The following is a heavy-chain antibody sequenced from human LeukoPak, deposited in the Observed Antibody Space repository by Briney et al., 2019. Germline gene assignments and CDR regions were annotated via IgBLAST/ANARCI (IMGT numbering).Heavy chain of an antibody. J-gene: IGHJ6*02. CDR3: ARDQDNWNYDQYYYYYYGMDV. D-gene: IGHD1-7*01. Sequence: PGGSLRLSCAASGFTFSSYWMSWVRQAPGKGLEWVANIKQDGSEKYYVDSVKGRFTISRDNAKNSLYLQMNSPRAEDTAVYYCARDQDNWNYDQYYYYYYGMDVWGQGTTVTVSS. CDR1: GFTFSSYW. V-gene: IGHV3-7*01. CDR2: IKQDGSEK.